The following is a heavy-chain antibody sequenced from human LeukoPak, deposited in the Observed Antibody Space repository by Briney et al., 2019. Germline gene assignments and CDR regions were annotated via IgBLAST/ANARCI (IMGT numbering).Heavy chain of an antibody. D-gene: IGHD3-3*01. CDR3: ARGGLRFLEWLPYGGWGDYYYYGMDV. J-gene: IGHJ6*02. CDR2: ISYDGSNK. V-gene: IGHV3-30*03. CDR1: GFTFSSYG. Sequence: GGSLRLSCAASGFTFSSYGMHWVRQAPGKGLEWVAVISYDGSNKYYADSVKGRFTISRDNSKNTLYLQMNSLRAEDTAVYYCARGGLRFLEWLPYGGWGDYYYYGMDVWGQGTTVTVSS.